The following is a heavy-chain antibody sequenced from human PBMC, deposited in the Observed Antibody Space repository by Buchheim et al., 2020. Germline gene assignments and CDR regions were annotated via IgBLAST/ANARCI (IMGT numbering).Heavy chain of an antibody. CDR3: ARDSGYGTFDY. D-gene: IGHD1-1*01. CDR1: GFSFSSYW. Sequence: EVQLVESGGGLLQPGGSLRLSCAASGFSFSSYWMHWVRQAPGEGLVWVSRINRDGSITNYADSVKGRFTISRDNAKNSLFLQMNSLRAEDTGVYYCARDSGYGTFDYWGQGTL. V-gene: IGHV3-74*01. J-gene: IGHJ4*02. CDR2: INRDGSIT.